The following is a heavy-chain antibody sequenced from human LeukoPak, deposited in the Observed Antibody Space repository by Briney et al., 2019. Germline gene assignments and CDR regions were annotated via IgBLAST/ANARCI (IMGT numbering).Heavy chain of an antibody. Sequence: SETLSLTCTVSGGSISSYYWSWIRQPPGKGQEWIGYIYYSGSTNYNPSLKSRVTISVDTSKNQFSLKLSSVTAADTAAYYCARSKRDYDILTGYYPNGMDVWGQGTTVTVSS. CDR1: GGSISSYY. V-gene: IGHV4-59*01. CDR2: IYYSGST. D-gene: IGHD3-9*01. J-gene: IGHJ6*02. CDR3: ARSKRDYDILTGYYPNGMDV.